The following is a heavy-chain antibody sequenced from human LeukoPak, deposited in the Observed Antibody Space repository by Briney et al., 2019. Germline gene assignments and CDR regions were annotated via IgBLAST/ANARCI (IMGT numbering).Heavy chain of an antibody. J-gene: IGHJ4*02. Sequence: ASVTVSCKASGYSFTAYYIHWVRQASGQGLEGMGWISPHSGDTDYAQKFQGRVTMTRDASISTVYMELRGLRPDDTAVYYWARDRSLPRYLRNNFDYWGQGTLVTVSS. CDR3: ARDRSLPRYLRNNFDY. V-gene: IGHV1-2*02. D-gene: IGHD1-26*01. CDR1: GYSFTAYY. CDR2: ISPHSGDT.